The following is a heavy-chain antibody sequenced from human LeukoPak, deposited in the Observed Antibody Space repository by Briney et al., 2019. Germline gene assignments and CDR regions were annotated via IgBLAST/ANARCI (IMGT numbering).Heavy chain of an antibody. D-gene: IGHD2-21*01. CDR2: IYSGGST. CDR1: GFTVGTNS. J-gene: IGHJ1*01. CDR3: ASAREYCGSAECYEYFQH. V-gene: IGHV3-53*01. Sequence: GGSLRLSCAASGFTVGTNSMSWVRQSPGKWLGWVSVIYSGGSTYYADSVNGRFTISRDNSRTPLFLQMNSLRAEDTALYYCASAREYCGSAECYEYFQHWGQGTLVTVSS.